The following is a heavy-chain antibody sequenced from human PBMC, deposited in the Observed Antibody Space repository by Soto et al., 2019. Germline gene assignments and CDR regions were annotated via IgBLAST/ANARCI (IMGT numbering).Heavy chain of an antibody. V-gene: IGHV3-23*01. CDR1: GFIFSSYA. D-gene: IGHD2-2*01. J-gene: IGHJ6*02. CDR3: SRYIPGVRYYGMDV. Sequence: EVQLLESGGGLVQPGGSLRLSCAASGFIFSSYAMKWVRQAPGKGLEWVSLIGESGTPTYYADSVKGRFTISRDNSGNTLFLEKYSLRADDTAVYYCSRYIPGVRYYGMDVWGQGTTVTVSS. CDR2: IGESGTPT.